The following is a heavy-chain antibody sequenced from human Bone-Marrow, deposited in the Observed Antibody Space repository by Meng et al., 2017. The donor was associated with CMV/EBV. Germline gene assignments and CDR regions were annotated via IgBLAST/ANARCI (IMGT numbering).Heavy chain of an antibody. Sequence: GESLKISCKGSGYSFTSYWIGWVRQMPGKGLEWMGIIYPGDSDTRYSPSFQGQVTISADKSISTVYLQWSSLKASDTAMYYCARNRYDSSGYYSIGGHWYFDLWGRGTLVTVSS. CDR3: ARNRYDSSGYYSIGGHWYFDL. V-gene: IGHV5-51*01. J-gene: IGHJ2*01. CDR1: GYSFTSYW. D-gene: IGHD3-22*01. CDR2: IYPGDSDT.